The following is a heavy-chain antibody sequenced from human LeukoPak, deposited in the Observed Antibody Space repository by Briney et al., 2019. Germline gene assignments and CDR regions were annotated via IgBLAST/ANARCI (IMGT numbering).Heavy chain of an antibody. V-gene: IGHV4-39*07. D-gene: IGHD2-2*01. CDR1: GGSISSSSYY. J-gene: IGHJ4*02. CDR3: ARSRRPGGYCSSTSCLYFDY. Sequence: PSETLSLTCTVSGGSISSSSYYWGWIRQPPGKGLEWIGSIYYSGSTYYNPSLKSRVTVSVDTSKNQFSLKLSSVTAADTAVYYCARSRRPGGYCSSTSCLYFDYWGQGTLVTASS. CDR2: IYYSGST.